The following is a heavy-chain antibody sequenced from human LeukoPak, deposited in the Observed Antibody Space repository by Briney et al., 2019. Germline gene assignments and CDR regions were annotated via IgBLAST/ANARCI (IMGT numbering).Heavy chain of an antibody. CDR3: AADSDVYSCKTYYYYYYMDV. Sequence: SVKVSCKASGFTFTNSAMQWVRQARGQRLEWIGWIVVGSGNTNYAQKFQERVTITRDLSTSTAYMELSSLGSEGTAVYYCAADSDVYSCKTYYYYYYMDVWGKGTTVTVSS. D-gene: IGHD5-12*01. V-gene: IGHV1-58*02. CDR1: GFTFTNSA. CDR2: IVVGSGNT. J-gene: IGHJ6*03.